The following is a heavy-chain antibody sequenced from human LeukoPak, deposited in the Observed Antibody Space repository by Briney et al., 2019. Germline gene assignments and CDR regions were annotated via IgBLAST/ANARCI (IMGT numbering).Heavy chain of an antibody. J-gene: IGHJ4*02. Sequence: ASVKVSCKASGYTFTAYYMHWVRQAPGQGLEWMGLINPNSGGTNYAQKFQGRVTMTRDTSISTAYMELSRLRSDDTAVYYCARGEGGWLHYDYWGQGTLVTVSS. V-gene: IGHV1-2*02. CDR2: INPNSGGT. CDR1: GYTFTAYY. CDR3: ARGEGGWLHYDY. D-gene: IGHD5-24*01.